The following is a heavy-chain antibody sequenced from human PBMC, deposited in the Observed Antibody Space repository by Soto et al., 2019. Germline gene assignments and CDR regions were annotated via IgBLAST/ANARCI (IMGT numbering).Heavy chain of an antibody. CDR3: AAVDQANSGWSPD. CDR2: INAGNGNT. J-gene: IGHJ4*02. Sequence: QVQLVQSGAEVKKPGASVKVSCKASGYTFTSYAMHWVRQAPGQSLEWMGWINAGNGNTKYSQKFQGKVTITRATSASTAYTDLSSLRSEDTAVYYCAAVDQANSGWSPDWGQGTLVTVSS. D-gene: IGHD6-19*01. V-gene: IGHV1-3*01. CDR1: GYTFTSYA.